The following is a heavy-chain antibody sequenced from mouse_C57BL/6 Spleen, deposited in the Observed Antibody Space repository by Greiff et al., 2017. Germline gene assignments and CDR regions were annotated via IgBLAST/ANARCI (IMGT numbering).Heavy chain of an antibody. Sequence: QVQLQQSGAELMKPGASVKLSCKATGYTFTGYWIEWVKQRPGHGLEWIGEILPGSGSTNYNEKFKGKATFTADTSSNQAYMQLSSVPSEDSSIYYCAWRDDYGSSYDAMDYWGQGTSATVSS. J-gene: IGHJ4*01. V-gene: IGHV1-9*01. CDR1: GYTFTGYW. D-gene: IGHD1-1*01. CDR2: ILPGSGST. CDR3: AWRDDYGSSYDAMDY.